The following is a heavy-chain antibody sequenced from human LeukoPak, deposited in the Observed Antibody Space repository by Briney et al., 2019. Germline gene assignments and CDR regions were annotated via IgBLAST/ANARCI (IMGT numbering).Heavy chain of an antibody. D-gene: IGHD1-26*01. Sequence: NPSETLSLTCTASGGSIGSGNYYWGWIRRPPGKGLEWIGTMYSSGSTYYNPSLKSRVTLSVDTSKNQFSLKLNSVTAADTAVYYCARRYSVRPDAFDIWGQGTMVTVSS. CDR3: ARRYSVRPDAFDI. CDR1: GGSIGSGNYY. CDR2: MYSSGST. V-gene: IGHV4-39*01. J-gene: IGHJ3*02.